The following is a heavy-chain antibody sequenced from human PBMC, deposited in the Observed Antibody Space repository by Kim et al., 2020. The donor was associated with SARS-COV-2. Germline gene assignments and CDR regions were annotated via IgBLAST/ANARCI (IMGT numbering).Heavy chain of an antibody. CDR3: ARAYGDYYYYGMDV. V-gene: IGHV3-66*01. D-gene: IGHD4-17*01. J-gene: IGHJ6*02. Sequence: ADSVKGRFTISRDNSKNTRYLQMNSLRAEDTAVYYCARAYGDYYYYGMDVWGQGTTVTVSS.